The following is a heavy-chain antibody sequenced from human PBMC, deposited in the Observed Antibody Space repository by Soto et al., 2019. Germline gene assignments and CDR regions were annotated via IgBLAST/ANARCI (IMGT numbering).Heavy chain of an antibody. J-gene: IGHJ6*03. CDR3: AREVHDMAARPGRYYYYYMDV. CDR2: ISAYNGNT. Sequence: ASVKVSCKASGYTFTSYGISWVRQAPGQGLEWMGWISAYNGNTNYAQKLQGRVTMTTDTSTSTAYMELRSLRSDDTAVYYCAREVHDMAARPGRYYYYYMDVWGKGTTVTVSS. CDR1: GYTFTSYG. V-gene: IGHV1-18*01. D-gene: IGHD6-6*01.